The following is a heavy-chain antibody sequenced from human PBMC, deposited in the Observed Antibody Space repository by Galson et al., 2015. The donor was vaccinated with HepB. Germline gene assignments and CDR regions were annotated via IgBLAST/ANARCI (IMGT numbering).Heavy chain of an antibody. CDR2: ISWNSGSI. CDR1: GFTFDDYA. CDR3: ARVVGEKYQLLVITGTTYYYYYYMDV. V-gene: IGHV3-9*01. Sequence: SLRLSCAASGFTFDDYAMHWVRQAPGKGLEWASGISWNSGSIGYADSVKGRFTISRDNAKNSLYLQMNSLRAEDTALYYCARVVGEKYQLLVITGTTYYYYYYMDVWGKGTTVTVSS. J-gene: IGHJ6*03. D-gene: IGHD1-7*01.